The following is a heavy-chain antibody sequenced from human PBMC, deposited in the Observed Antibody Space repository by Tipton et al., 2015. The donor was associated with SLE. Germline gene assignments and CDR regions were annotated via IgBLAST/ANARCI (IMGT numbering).Heavy chain of an antibody. J-gene: IGHJ3*01. Sequence: SLRLSCTVSGGSISSNTWWNWVRQPPGMGLEWIGEIHHRGTTNYNPSLKSRVTISVDKSKSQFSLKLSSVTAADTAVYYCARGGDTYFYDGSGYRSDFDVWGPGTMVTVSS. D-gene: IGHD3-22*01. CDR2: IHHRGTT. V-gene: IGHV4-4*02. CDR1: GGSISSNTW. CDR3: ARGGDTYFYDGSGYRSDFDV.